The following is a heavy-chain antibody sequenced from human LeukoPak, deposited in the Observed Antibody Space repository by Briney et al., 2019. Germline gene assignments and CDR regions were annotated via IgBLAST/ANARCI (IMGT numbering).Heavy chain of an antibody. Sequence: SETLSLTCAVYGGSFSGYYWSWIRQPPGKGLECIGEIHHSGSNNYNPSLKSRVTLSVDTSKNQFSLKLSSVTAADTAVYYCARSRGWLQSHPLGYWGQGTLVTVS. V-gene: IGHV4-34*01. J-gene: IGHJ4*02. CDR1: GGSFSGYY. D-gene: IGHD5-24*01. CDR2: IHHSGSN. CDR3: ARSRGWLQSHPLGY.